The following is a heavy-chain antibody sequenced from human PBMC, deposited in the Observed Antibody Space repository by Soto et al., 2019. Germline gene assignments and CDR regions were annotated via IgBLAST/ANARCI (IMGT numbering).Heavy chain of an antibody. V-gene: IGHV3-13*04. J-gene: IGHJ6*02. CDR2: IGTADDT. CDR1: GFTFSSYD. Sequence: EVQLVESGGGLVQPGGSLRLSCTASGFTFSSYDMHWVRQGIGKGLEWVSSIGTADDTYYEDSVKGRFTVTREDAKNSMYLQMNSLRAGDTAVYYCGRETRYYGMDVWGQGTTVTVSS. CDR3: GRETRYYGMDV.